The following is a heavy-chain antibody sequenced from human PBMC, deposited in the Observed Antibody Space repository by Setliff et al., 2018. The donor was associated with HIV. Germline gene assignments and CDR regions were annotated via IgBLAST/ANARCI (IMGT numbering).Heavy chain of an antibody. V-gene: IGHV4-38-2*01. CDR2: MFRTGTS. CDR1: GYSIRSGYY. J-gene: IGHJ4*02. Sequence: PSETLSLTCAVSGYSIRSGYYWGWIRQSPGKGLEWIGTMFRTGTSYYNPSLTSRVTISVDTSKNQFSLKLISVSAADTAVYYCAKLLPAADMAREIDSWGQGTLVTVSS. CDR3: AKLLPAADMAREIDS. D-gene: IGHD2-2*01.